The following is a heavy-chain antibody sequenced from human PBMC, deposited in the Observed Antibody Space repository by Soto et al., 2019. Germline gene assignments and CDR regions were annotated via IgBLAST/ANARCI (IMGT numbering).Heavy chain of an antibody. CDR2: ISSSSSYI. J-gene: IGHJ4*02. D-gene: IGHD1-26*01. CDR3: ARDIDARKYSGSSDFDY. CDR1: GFTFSSYS. V-gene: IGHV3-21*01. Sequence: GGSLRLSCAASGFTFSSYSMNWVRQAPGKGLEWVSSISSSSSYIYYADSVKGRFTISRDNAKNSLYLQMSSLRAEDTAVYYCARDIDARKYSGSSDFDYWGQGTLVTVSS.